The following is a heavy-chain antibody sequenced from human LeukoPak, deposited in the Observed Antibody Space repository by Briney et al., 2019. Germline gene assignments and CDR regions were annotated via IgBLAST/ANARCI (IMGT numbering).Heavy chain of an antibody. CDR3: ATYDSDTGGIGP. CDR1: GGSITRTTYH. V-gene: IGHV4-39*07. Sequence: PSETLSLTCSVSGGSITRTTYHWGWIRQPPGKGLEWIGSMHYTGSGNYNPFLKSRVTILLDMSKRQFSLKLRSVTAADTAVYYCATYDSDTGGIGPWGPGTLVSVSS. D-gene: IGHD3-10*01. J-gene: IGHJ5*02. CDR2: MHYTGSG.